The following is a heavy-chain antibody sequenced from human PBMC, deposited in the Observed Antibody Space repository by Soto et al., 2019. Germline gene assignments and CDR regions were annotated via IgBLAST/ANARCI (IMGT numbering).Heavy chain of an antibody. D-gene: IGHD2-21*02. CDR1: GFTFSSYA. Sequence: GGSLRVSCAASGFTFSSYAMHWVRQAPGKGLEWVAVISYDGSNKYYADSVKGRFTISRDNSKNTLYLQMNSLRAEDTAVYYCARDLVVTAALLPHYYYYYYGMDVWGLGTTVTVS. V-gene: IGHV3-30-3*01. J-gene: IGHJ6*02. CDR3: ARDLVVTAALLPHYYYYYYGMDV. CDR2: ISYDGSNK.